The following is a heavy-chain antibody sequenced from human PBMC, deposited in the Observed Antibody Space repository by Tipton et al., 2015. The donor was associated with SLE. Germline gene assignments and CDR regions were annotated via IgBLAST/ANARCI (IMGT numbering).Heavy chain of an antibody. CDR2: IYYTGST. Sequence: TLSLTCTVSGGSISSYYWSWVRQPPGNGLEWIGYIYYTGSTKYNPSLKSRVSISVDTSKNQLSLKLNSVTAADTAIYYCARSKHDFWSGLDYWGQGTLVTVSS. V-gene: IGHV4-59*07. CDR1: GGSISSYY. CDR3: ARSKHDFWSGLDY. D-gene: IGHD3-3*01. J-gene: IGHJ4*02.